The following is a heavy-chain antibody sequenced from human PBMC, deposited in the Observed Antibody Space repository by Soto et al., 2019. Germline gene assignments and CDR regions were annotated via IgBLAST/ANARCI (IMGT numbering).Heavy chain of an antibody. J-gene: IGHJ4*02. CDR1: GFTFCDFA. V-gene: IGHV3-23*01. CDR3: WKDSPLSGRYRDLDY. D-gene: IGHD1-26*01. CDR2: LTPGGETT. Sequence: EVHLLESGGGLVRRGGSLRLSCVASGFTFCDFAMTWVRQAPGEGLEWVSALTPGGETTHYMDSVRGRFTISRDNAKNHLYLEITSRPAADTPVYYCWKDSPLSGRYRDLDYWGQGTLVTVSS.